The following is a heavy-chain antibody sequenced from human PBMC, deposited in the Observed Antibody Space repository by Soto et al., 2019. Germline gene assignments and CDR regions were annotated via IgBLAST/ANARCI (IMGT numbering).Heavy chain of an antibody. D-gene: IGHD2-8*01. Sequence: QVQLVQSGAEVKKPGASVTVSCKAYGYTFTSYYMHWVRQAPGQGLEWMGWINPDSGVTYYPHKFQDRVTMTRDTSISTAYMELSRLTSDDTALYYCARDRGVRDVWGQGTTVIVSS. CDR1: GYTFTSYY. CDR2: INPDSGVT. V-gene: IGHV1-2*02. J-gene: IGHJ6*02. CDR3: ARDRGVRDV.